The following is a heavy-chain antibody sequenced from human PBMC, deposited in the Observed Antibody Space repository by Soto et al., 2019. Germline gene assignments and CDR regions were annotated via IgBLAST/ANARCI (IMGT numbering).Heavy chain of an antibody. Sequence: PGGSLRLSCAASGFTFSSYWMHWVRQAPGKGLEWVSGISWNSGNIDYADSVKGRFTISRDNAKNSLYLQMNSLRAEDTALYYCAKDMSGGYYYGMDVWGQGTTVTVSS. CDR1: GFTFSSYW. CDR2: ISWNSGNI. V-gene: IGHV3-9*01. CDR3: AKDMSGGYYYGMDV. J-gene: IGHJ6*02.